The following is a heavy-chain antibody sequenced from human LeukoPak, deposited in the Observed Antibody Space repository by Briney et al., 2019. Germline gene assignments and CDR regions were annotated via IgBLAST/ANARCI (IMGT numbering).Heavy chain of an antibody. CDR2: NFGSGGSA. D-gene: IGHD3-22*01. V-gene: IGHV3-23*01. Sequence: GGSLRLSCTASGFTFNNYAMSWVRQAPRKGLEWVAGNFGSGGSAHYADSVKGRFTISRDNSKNTVYLQMDSLRGEDTAVYYCTKTTTGYSSGQYPGWPADHWGQGALVTVSS. CDR3: TKTTTGYSSGQYPGWPADH. CDR1: GFTFNNYA. J-gene: IGHJ4*02.